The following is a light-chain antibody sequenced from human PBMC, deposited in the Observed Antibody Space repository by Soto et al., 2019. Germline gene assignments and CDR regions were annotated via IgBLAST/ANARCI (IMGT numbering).Light chain of an antibody. Sequence: QSALTQPASVSGPPGQSITISCTGTSSDVGSYNLVSWYQQHPGKAPKLMIYEGSKRPSGVSNRFSGSKSGNTASLTISGLQAEDEADYYCCSYAGSSTFGVVFGGGTKLTVL. J-gene: IGLJ2*01. CDR2: EGS. CDR3: CSYAGSSTFGVV. CDR1: SSDVGSYNL. V-gene: IGLV2-23*03.